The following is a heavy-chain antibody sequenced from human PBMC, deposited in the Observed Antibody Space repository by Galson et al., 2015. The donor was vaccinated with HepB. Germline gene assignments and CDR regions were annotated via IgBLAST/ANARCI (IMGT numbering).Heavy chain of an antibody. V-gene: IGHV5-51*03. D-gene: IGHD2-15*01. CDR3: ARLVVVAANLAYYYYMDV. J-gene: IGHJ6*03. CDR2: IYPGDSDT. CDR1: GYSFTSYW. Sequence: QSGAEGKRPGESLKISCKGSGYSFTSYWIGWVRQMPGKGLEWMGIIYPGDSDTRYSPSFQGQVTISADKSISTAYLQWSSLKASDSAMYYCARLVVVAANLAYYYYMDVWGKGTTVTVSS.